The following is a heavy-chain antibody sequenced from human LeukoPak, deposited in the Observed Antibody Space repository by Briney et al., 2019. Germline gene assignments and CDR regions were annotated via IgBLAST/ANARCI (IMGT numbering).Heavy chain of an antibody. Sequence: KPGGSLRLSCAASGFTFSSYSMNWVRQARGRGLGWGSSISSSSSYIYYADSVKGRFTIHSDNARNSLFLQMTSLRAEDTAVYYCASDVQVATICPLDSWGQGTLVTVSS. J-gene: IGHJ4*02. CDR2: ISSSSSYI. CDR1: GFTFSSYS. CDR3: ASDVQVATICPLDS. D-gene: IGHD5-12*01. V-gene: IGHV3-21*01.